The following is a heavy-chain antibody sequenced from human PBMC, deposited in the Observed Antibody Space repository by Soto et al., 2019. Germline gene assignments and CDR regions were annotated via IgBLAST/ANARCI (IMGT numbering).Heavy chain of an antibody. CDR2: ISYDGSDR. Sequence: GGSLRLSCEGPGFTFSDYGFHWVRQAPGKGLEWVAMISYDGSDRYYRDSVQGRFTISRDDSKNTVFLQMNSLRTEDTAMYYCARSTYCNGGSCYPQYWGPGTLVTVSS. J-gene: IGHJ4*02. CDR3: ARSTYCNGGSCYPQY. CDR1: GFTFSDYG. D-gene: IGHD2-15*01. V-gene: IGHV3-30*03.